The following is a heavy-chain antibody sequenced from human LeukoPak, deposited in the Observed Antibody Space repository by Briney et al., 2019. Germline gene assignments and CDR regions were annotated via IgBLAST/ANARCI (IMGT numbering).Heavy chain of an antibody. Sequence: SETLSLTCAVSGGSISSGGYSWSWLRQPPGKGLEWIGYMHHSGNTYYNPSLKSRVTIAVDRSKNQLSLKLGSVTAADTAVYYCARGESTVTTQFGMDVWGQGTTVTVSS. D-gene: IGHD4-17*01. V-gene: IGHV4-30-2*01. CDR1: GGSISSGGYS. CDR2: MHHSGNT. J-gene: IGHJ6*02. CDR3: ARGESTVTTQFGMDV.